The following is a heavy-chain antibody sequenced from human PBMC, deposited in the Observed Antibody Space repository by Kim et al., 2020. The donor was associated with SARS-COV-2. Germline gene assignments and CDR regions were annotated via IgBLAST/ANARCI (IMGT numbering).Heavy chain of an antibody. J-gene: IGHJ5*02. CDR3: ARGAIDPELLWFGELLPNWFDP. D-gene: IGHD3-10*01. CDR2: MNPNSGNT. V-gene: IGHV1-8*01. Sequence: ASVKVSCKASGYTFTSYDINWVRQATGQGLEWMGWMNPNSGNTGYAQKFQGRVTMTRNTSISTAYMELSSLRSEDTAVYYCARGAIDPELLWFGELLPNWFDPWGQGTLVTVSS. CDR1: GYTFTSYD.